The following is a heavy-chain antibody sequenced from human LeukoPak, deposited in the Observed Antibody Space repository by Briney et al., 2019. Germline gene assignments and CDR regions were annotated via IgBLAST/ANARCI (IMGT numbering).Heavy chain of an antibody. J-gene: IGHJ6*02. CDR2: INHSGST. V-gene: IGHV4-39*02. CDR3: ARRGTYSPAGLDV. Sequence: SETLSLTCTVSGGSISTTNYYWGWIRQPPGKGLEWIGEINHSGSTNYNPSLKSRITISVDTSKTHFSLNLYSVTAADTAVYYCARRGTYSPAGLDVWGQGTTVTVSS. CDR1: GGSISTTNYY. D-gene: IGHD1-26*01.